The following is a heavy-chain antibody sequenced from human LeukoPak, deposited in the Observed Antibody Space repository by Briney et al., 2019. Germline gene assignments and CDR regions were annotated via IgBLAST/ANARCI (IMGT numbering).Heavy chain of an antibody. J-gene: IGHJ4*02. CDR2: IYYSGST. D-gene: IGHD3-3*01. CDR3: ARQGRFLESLLFDY. CDR1: GGSISSSNYC. Sequence: SETLSLTCTVSGGSISSSNYCWGWIRQPPGKGLEWIGSIYYSGSTYYNPSLKRRVAMSVDTSKNQFSLKLSSVTAADTAVYYCARQGRFLESLLFDYWGQGTLATVSS. V-gene: IGHV4-39*01.